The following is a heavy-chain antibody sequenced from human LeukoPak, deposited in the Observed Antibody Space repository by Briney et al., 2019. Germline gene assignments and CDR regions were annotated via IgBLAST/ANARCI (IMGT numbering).Heavy chain of an antibody. Sequence: GGSLRLSCAASGFTFSSYWMSWVRQAPGKGLEWVANIKQDGSEKYYVDSVKGRFTISRDNAKNSLYLQMNSLRAEDTAVYYCARDHFYSSGRWPLYYYYGMDVWGQGTTVTVSS. CDR3: ARDHFYSSGRWPLYYYYGMDV. D-gene: IGHD6-19*01. CDR2: IKQDGSEK. V-gene: IGHV3-7*01. CDR1: GFTFSSYW. J-gene: IGHJ6*02.